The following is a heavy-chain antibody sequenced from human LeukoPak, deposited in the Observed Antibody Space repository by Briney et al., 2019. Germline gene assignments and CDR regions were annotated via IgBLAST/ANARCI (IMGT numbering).Heavy chain of an antibody. J-gene: IGHJ4*02. V-gene: IGHV4-34*01. CDR1: GGSFSGYY. D-gene: IGHD1-26*01. CDR3: ARGYPSGSYYPFDY. CDR2: INHSGST. Sequence: KPSETLSLTCAVYGGSFSGYYWSWIRQPPGKGLEWIGEINHSGSTNYNPSLKSRVTISVDTSKNQFSLKLSSVTAADTAVYYCARGYPSGSYYPFDYWGQGTLVTVSS.